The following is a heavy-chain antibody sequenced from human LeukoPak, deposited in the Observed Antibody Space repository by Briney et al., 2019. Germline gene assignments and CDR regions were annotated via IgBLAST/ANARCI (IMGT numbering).Heavy chain of an antibody. CDR3: ARDESDCSSTSCYINWFDP. D-gene: IGHD2-2*02. J-gene: IGHJ5*02. CDR2: ISSSSSYI. V-gene: IGHV3-21*01. Sequence: PGGSLRLPCAASGFTFSSYSMNWVRQAPGKGLEWVSSISSSSSYIYYADSVKGRFTISRDNAKNSLYLQMNSLRAEDTAVYYCARDESDCSSTSCYINWFDPWGQGTLVTVSS. CDR1: GFTFSSYS.